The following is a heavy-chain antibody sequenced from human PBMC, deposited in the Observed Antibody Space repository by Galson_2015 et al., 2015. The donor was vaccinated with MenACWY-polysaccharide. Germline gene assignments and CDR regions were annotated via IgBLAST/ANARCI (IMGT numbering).Heavy chain of an antibody. CDR1: GFTFTSYG. J-gene: IGHJ4*02. CDR3: AKRRGRGDDSGWYATIDC. Sequence: SLRLSCAASGFTFTSYGMHWVRQAPGKGLEWVAVISNDGQNKYYAASVKGRFTISRDNSENTLYLQMNSLRAEDTAVYYCAKRRGRGDDSGWYATIDCWGQGTLVTVSS. CDR2: ISNDGQNK. V-gene: IGHV3-30*18. D-gene: IGHD6-19*01.